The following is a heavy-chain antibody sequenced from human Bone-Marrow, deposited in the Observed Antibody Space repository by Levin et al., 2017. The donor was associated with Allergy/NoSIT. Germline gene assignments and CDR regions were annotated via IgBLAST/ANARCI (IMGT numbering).Heavy chain of an antibody. J-gene: IGHJ4*02. CDR3: ASAYYGSGSTDFDY. V-gene: IGHV1-69*06. Sequence: SVKVSCKASGGTFSSYAISWVRQAPGQGLEWMGGIIPIFGTANYAQKFQGRVTITADKSTSTAYMELSSLRSEDTAVYYCASAYYGSGSTDFDYWGQGTLVTVSS. D-gene: IGHD3-10*01. CDR2: IIPIFGTA. CDR1: GGTFSSYA.